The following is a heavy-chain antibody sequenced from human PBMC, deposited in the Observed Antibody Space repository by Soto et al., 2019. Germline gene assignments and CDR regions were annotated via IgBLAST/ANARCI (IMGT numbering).Heavy chain of an antibody. J-gene: IGHJ4*02. D-gene: IGHD3-3*01. Sequence: GGSLRLSCAASGFTFSDYYMSWIRQAPGKGLEWVSDISSSGSSIYYADSVKGRFTISRDNAKNTLYLQMNSLRAEDTAFYYCAKDFAYFGNIYFDFWGQGTLVT. CDR3: AKDFAYFGNIYFDF. CDR2: ISSSGSSI. V-gene: IGHV3-11*01. CDR1: GFTFSDYY.